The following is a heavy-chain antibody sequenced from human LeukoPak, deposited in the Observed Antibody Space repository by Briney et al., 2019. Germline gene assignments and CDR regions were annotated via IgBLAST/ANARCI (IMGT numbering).Heavy chain of an antibody. CDR1: GYTFTSYG. CDR2: ISAYNGNT. V-gene: IGHV1-18*01. D-gene: IGHD3-22*01. CDR3: ARDMIVVVNNWFDP. Sequence: ASVKVSCKASGYTFTSYGISWVRQAPGQGLEWMGWISAYNGNTNYAQKLQGRVTMTTDTSTSTAYMELRSLRSDDTAVYYCARDMIVVVNNWFDPWGQRTLVTVSS. J-gene: IGHJ5*02.